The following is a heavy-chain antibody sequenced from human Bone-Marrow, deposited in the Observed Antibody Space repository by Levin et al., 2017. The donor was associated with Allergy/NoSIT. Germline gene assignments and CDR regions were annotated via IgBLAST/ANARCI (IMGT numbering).Heavy chain of an antibody. D-gene: IGHD2-15*01. CDR1: GGSVTSGSFY. CDR3: ARDGGLEAREWFDP. Sequence: SETLSLTCTVSGGSVTSGSFYWSWIRQPPGKGLEWIGYTYYTGVTNYNPSLKSRVTISVDTSKNQFSLKVTSVTAADTAVYYCARDGGLEAREWFDPWGQGTLVTVSS. J-gene: IGHJ5*02. CDR2: TYYTGVT. V-gene: IGHV4-61*01.